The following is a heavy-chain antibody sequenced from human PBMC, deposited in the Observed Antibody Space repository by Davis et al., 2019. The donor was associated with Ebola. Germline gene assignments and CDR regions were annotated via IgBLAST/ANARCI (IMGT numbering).Heavy chain of an antibody. CDR1: GFTFSSYW. Sequence: PGGSLRLSCAAPGFTFSSYWMHWVRQAPGKGLVWVSRINSDGSSTSYADSVKGRFTISRDNAKNSLYLQMNSLRAEDTAVYYCARADCSGGSCQYYFDYWGQGTLVTVSS. V-gene: IGHV3-74*01. CDR2: INSDGSST. D-gene: IGHD2-15*01. J-gene: IGHJ4*02. CDR3: ARADCSGGSCQYYFDY.